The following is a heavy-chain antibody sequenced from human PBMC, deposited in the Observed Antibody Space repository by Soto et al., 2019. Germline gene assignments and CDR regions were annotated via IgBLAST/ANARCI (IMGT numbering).Heavy chain of an antibody. J-gene: IGHJ4*02. V-gene: IGHV1-69*19. D-gene: IGHD3-10*01. Sequence: QVQLVQSGAEMKKPGSSGKVSCQSSGGTFNTYAMNWVRQAPGQGPEWMGDISPMFGAANYAPKFQGRVTITADESTGTSYMQLSSLTSADTALYFCAREVQVHTPAFVYWGQGTLVTVSS. CDR1: GGTFNTYA. CDR3: AREVQVHTPAFVY. CDR2: ISPMFGAA.